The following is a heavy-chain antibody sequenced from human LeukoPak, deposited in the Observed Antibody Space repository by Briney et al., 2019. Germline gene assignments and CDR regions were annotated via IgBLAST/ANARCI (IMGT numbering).Heavy chain of an antibody. CDR1: GFTFDDYA. D-gene: IGHD3-9*01. CDR2: ISGDGGST. CDR3: AKDIGLRYFDWYPHYYGMDV. J-gene: IGHJ6*02. V-gene: IGHV3-43*02. Sequence: GGSLRLSCAASGFTFDDYAMHRVRQAPGKGLEWVSLISGDGGSTYYADSVKGRFTISRDNSKNSLYLQMNSLRTEDTALYYCAKDIGLRYFDWYPHYYGMDVWGQGTTVTVSS.